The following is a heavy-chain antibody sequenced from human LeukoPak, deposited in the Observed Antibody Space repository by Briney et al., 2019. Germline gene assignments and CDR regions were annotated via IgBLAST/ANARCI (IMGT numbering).Heavy chain of an antibody. V-gene: IGHV3-48*01. D-gene: IGHD3-3*01. CDR2: ISSSSSTI. Sequence: GGSLRLSCAASGFTFSSYSMNWVRQAPGKGLEGVSYISSSSSTIYYEDSVKGRFTISRDNAKNSLYLQMNSLRAEDTAVYYCARGLDFWSGYYHDAFDIWGQGTMVTVSS. CDR1: GFTFSSYS. CDR3: ARGLDFWSGYYHDAFDI. J-gene: IGHJ3*02.